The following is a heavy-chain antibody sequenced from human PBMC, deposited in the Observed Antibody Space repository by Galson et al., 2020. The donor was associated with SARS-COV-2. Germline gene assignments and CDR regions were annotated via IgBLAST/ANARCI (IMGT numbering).Heavy chain of an antibody. CDR2: ISSSGGAT. CDR1: GFTFNNCA. D-gene: IGHD6-6*01. CDR3: AKGGEYSRDPCGF. V-gene: IGHV3-23*01. Sequence: GGSLRLSCAASGFTFNNCAMSWVRQAPGKGLEWVSTISSSGGATYYADSVKGRFTISRDNSKNTLYLQMNSQRAEDTAVYYCAKGGEYSRDPCGFWGQGTLVTVSS. J-gene: IGHJ4*02.